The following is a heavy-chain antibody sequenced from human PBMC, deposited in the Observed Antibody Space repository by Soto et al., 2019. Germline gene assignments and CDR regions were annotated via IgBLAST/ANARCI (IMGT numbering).Heavy chain of an antibody. D-gene: IGHD6-6*01. CDR3: AKAPYSSSPEFDY. V-gene: IGHV3-23*01. CDR1: GFIFNNYA. J-gene: IGHJ4*02. CDR2: ISANGGGT. Sequence: EVQLWESGGGLVQPGGSLRLSCAASGFIFNNYAMTWVRKGPGKGLEWVSAISANGGGTYYTDSVKGRFTISRDNSKNMLYLQMNSLRAEDTAIYYCAKAPYSSSPEFDYWGQGALVTVSS.